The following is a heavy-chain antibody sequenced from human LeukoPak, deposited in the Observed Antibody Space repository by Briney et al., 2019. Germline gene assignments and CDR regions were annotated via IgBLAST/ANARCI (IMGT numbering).Heavy chain of an antibody. CDR1: GFTVSSNY. Sequence: GGSLRLSCAASGFTVSSNYMSWVRQAPGKGLEWVSVIYSGGSTYYADSVKGRFTISRDNSKNTLYLQMNSLTAEDTAVYYCARGYVDTAMAGMDVWGKGTTVTVSS. CDR3: ARGYVDTAMAGMDV. CDR2: IYSGGST. V-gene: IGHV3-66*01. D-gene: IGHD5-18*01. J-gene: IGHJ6*03.